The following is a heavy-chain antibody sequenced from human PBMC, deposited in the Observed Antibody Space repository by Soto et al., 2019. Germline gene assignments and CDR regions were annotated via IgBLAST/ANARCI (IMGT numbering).Heavy chain of an antibody. Sequence: EVQLVQSGAEVKKPGESLRISCKGSGYSFTSYWISWVRQMPGKGLEWMGRIDPSDSYTNYSPSFQGHVTISADKSISTAYLQWSILKASDTAMYYCASLGAGYCSSTSCRDYYGMDVWGQGTTVTVSS. CDR3: ASLGAGYCSSTSCRDYYGMDV. V-gene: IGHV5-10-1*01. CDR1: GYSFTSYW. J-gene: IGHJ6*02. CDR2: IDPSDSYT. D-gene: IGHD2-2*01.